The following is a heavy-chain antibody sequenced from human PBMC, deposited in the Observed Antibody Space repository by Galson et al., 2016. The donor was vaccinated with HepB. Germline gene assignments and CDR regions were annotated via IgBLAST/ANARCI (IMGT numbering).Heavy chain of an antibody. J-gene: IGHJ4*02. CDR3: AKRGYGDGPIDY. V-gene: IGHV3-30*18. Sequence: SLRLSCAASGFTFSDFAMHWVRQGPGKGPEWVTVISYHGNDRYYADSVRGRFTIFRDNSRDTVYLHMTSLRVEDTAVYYCAKRGYGDGPIDYWGQGTLVTVSP. D-gene: IGHD4-17*01. CDR1: GFTFSDFA. CDR2: ISYHGNDR.